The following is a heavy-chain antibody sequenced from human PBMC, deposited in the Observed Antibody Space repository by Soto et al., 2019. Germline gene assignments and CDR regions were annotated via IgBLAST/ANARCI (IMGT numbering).Heavy chain of an antibody. J-gene: IGHJ4*02. CDR2: INSDGSST. V-gene: IGHV3-74*01. D-gene: IGHD3-22*01. Sequence: GGSLRLSCAASGFTFSSYWMHWVRQAPGKGLVWVSRINSDGSSTSYADSVKGRFTISRDNAKNTLFLQMNSLRAEDTAVYYCARGQSPAYYYDSSGYWTDYWGQGTLVTVSS. CDR3: ARGQSPAYYYDSSGYWTDY. CDR1: GFTFSSYW.